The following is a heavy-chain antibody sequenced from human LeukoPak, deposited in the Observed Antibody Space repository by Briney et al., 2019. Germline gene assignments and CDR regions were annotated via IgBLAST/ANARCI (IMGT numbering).Heavy chain of an antibody. Sequence: GGSLRLSCAASGFTFSSYAMHWVRQAPGKGLEWGAVISYDGSNKYYADSVKGRFTISRDNSKNPLYLQMNSLRAEDTAVYYCARDIVVVVAATPFSNWFDPWGQGTLVTVSS. J-gene: IGHJ5*02. CDR2: ISYDGSNK. D-gene: IGHD2-15*01. CDR1: GFTFSSYA. CDR3: ARDIVVVVAATPFSNWFDP. V-gene: IGHV3-30-3*01.